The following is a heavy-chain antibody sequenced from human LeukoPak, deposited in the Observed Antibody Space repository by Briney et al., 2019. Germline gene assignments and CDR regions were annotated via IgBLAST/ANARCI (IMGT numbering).Heavy chain of an antibody. D-gene: IGHD6-13*01. V-gene: IGHV4-59*12. J-gene: IGHJ1*01. CDR1: GGSISSYY. CDR2: IYDTGST. CDR3: ARYSLSREDFQD. Sequence: SETLSLTCTVSGGSISSYYWSWIRQPPGKGLEWIGYIYDTGSTLYNPSLESRLTISIDTSKNQFSLRLSSVTAADTAVYFCARYSLSREDFQDWGQGTLVTVSS.